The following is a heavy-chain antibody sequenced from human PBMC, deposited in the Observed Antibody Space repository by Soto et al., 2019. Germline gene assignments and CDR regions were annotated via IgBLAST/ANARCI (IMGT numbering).Heavy chain of an antibody. V-gene: IGHV1-18*01. D-gene: IGHD3-3*01. Sequence: QVQLVQSGAEVKKPGASVKVSCKASGYTFTRSGISWVRQAPGQGLEWLGWINPDNGNTNCAQHLQGRVSLTTDTSTSTAYMDLRSLRSDDTAVYYCARDQGITTFGVYSMYYYGMDVWGQGTTVTVSS. CDR2: INPDNGNT. CDR1: GYTFTRSG. CDR3: ARDQGITTFGVYSMYYYGMDV. J-gene: IGHJ6*02.